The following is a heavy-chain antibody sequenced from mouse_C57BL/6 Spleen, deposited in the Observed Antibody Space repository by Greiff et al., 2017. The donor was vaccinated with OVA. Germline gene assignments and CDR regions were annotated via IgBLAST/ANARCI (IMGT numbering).Heavy chain of an antibody. D-gene: IGHD4-1*01. V-gene: IGHV1-52*01. CDR3: ARGGTGRGAMDD. J-gene: IGHJ4*01. CDR1: GYTFTSYW. Sequence: QVQLQQSGAELVRPGSSVKLSCKASGYTFTSYWMHWVKQRPIQGLEWIGNIDPSDSETHYNQKFKDKATLTVANSSRTAYMQLSILTSAASPVSDGARGGTGRGAMDDWGKGTSGTVSA. CDR2: IDPSDSET.